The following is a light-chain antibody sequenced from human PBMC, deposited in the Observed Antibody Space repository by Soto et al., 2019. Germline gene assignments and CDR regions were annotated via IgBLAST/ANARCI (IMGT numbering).Light chain of an antibody. Sequence: EIVLTQSPATLSVSPGERAALSCRASQSVSNNLAWYQQKPGQPPRLLIFGASTRATGIPARFSGSGSEAEFALHISTLQSEDFAVYYCQQYSVWPLTFGEGTKLEIK. CDR2: GAS. J-gene: IGKJ4*01. CDR3: QQYSVWPLT. V-gene: IGKV3D-15*01. CDR1: QSVSNN.